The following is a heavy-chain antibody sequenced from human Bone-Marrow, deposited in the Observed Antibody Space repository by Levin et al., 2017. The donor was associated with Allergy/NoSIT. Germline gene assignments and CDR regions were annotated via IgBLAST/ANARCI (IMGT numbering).Heavy chain of an antibody. Sequence: ASVKVSCKASGYTFTVYHIHWVRQAPGQGLEWMAWINPVTGGTNYAQKFQGRVTVTRDTSISTVYMELSRLRSDDTAVYYCARIKSTMVGWVDEHFDYWGQGTLATVSS. V-gene: IGHV1-2*02. CDR3: ARIKSTMVGWVDEHFDY. CDR1: GYTFTVYH. J-gene: IGHJ4*02. CDR2: INPVTGGT. D-gene: IGHD5/OR15-5a*01.